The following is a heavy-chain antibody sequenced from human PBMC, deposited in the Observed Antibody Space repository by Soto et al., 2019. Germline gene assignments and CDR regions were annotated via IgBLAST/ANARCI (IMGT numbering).Heavy chain of an antibody. D-gene: IGHD3-22*01. CDR2: IYPDASDT. Sequence: EVQLVQSGPEVKKPGESLKISCKGSGYMFSSYWIGWVRQMPGKGLEWMGVIYPDASDTRYGPSFQGQVTISADKSMITAYLQWRSLKASDTAMYYCAIHLKYDGSGYYFRHFDYWGQGTLLTVSS. V-gene: IGHV5-51*01. CDR1: GYMFSSYW. J-gene: IGHJ4*02. CDR3: AIHLKYDGSGYYFRHFDY.